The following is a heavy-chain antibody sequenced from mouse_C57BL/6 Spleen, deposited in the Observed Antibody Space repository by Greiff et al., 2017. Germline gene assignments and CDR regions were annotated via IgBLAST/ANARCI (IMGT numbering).Heavy chain of an antibody. Sequence: VQLQQPGTELVKPGASVKLSCKASGYTFTGYWMHWVKQRPGQGLEWIGNINPSNGGTNYNEKFKSKATLTVDKSSSTAYLQLSSLTSEDTAVYYCARGGGLRRWYAMGYWGQGTSVTVSS. CDR2: INPSNGGT. CDR3: ARGGGLRRWYAMGY. D-gene: IGHD2-4*01. J-gene: IGHJ4*01. V-gene: IGHV1-53*01. CDR1: GYTFTGYW.